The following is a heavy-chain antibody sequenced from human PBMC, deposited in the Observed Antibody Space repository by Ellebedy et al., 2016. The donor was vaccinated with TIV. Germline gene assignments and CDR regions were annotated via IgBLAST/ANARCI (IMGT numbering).Heavy chain of an antibody. CDR1: GFTFSSYA. D-gene: IGHD2-21*02. CDR3: AKDRIVVVTAFDY. V-gene: IGHV3-23*01. Sequence: GESLKISCAASGFTFSSYAMSWVRQAPGKGLEWVSAISGSGGSTYYADSVKGRFTISRDNSKNTLYLQMNSLRAEDTAVYYCAKDRIVVVTAFDYWGQGTLVTVSS. J-gene: IGHJ4*02. CDR2: ISGSGGST.